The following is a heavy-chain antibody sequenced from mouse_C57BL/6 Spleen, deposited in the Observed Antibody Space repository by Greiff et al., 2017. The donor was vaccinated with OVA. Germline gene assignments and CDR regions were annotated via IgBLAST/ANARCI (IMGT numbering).Heavy chain of an antibody. CDR2: ISDGGSYT. J-gene: IGHJ4*01. CDR3: ARDPSYYGSLYYAMDY. V-gene: IGHV5-4*01. CDR1: GFTFSSYA. Sequence: EVQVVESGGGLVKPGGSLKLSCAASGFTFSSYAMSWVRQTPEKRLEWVATISDGGSYTYYPDNVKGRFTISRDNAKNNLYLQMSHLKSEDTAMYYCARDPSYYGSLYYAMDYWGQGTSVTVSS. D-gene: IGHD1-1*01.